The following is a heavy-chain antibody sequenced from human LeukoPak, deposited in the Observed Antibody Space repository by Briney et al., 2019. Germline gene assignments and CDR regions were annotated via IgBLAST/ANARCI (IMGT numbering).Heavy chain of an antibody. CDR1: GFTFSSYS. CDR2: ISSSSSYI. CDR3: ARDSEFYDGSNYTYYFDL. Sequence: GGSLRLSCAASGFTFSSYSMNWVRQAPGKGLEWVSSISSSSSYIYYADSVKGRFTISRDNAKNSLYLQMNSLRAEDTAVYYCARDSEFYDGSNYTYYFDLWGQGTLVTVSS. D-gene: IGHD5-24*01. J-gene: IGHJ4*02. V-gene: IGHV3-21*01.